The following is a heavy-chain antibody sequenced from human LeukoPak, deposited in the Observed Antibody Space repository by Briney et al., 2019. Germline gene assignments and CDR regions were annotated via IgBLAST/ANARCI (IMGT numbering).Heavy chain of an antibody. Sequence: PSETLSLTCTVSGGSISNYYWNWIRQPPGKRLEWIGSVYHSGNTNYNPSLKSRVTISVDTSKDQFSLKVNSVIAADTAVYFCARAPYGDYADYWGQGTLVTVSS. CDR2: VYHSGNT. CDR3: ARAPYGDYADY. J-gene: IGHJ4*02. V-gene: IGHV4-59*01. CDR1: GGSISNYY. D-gene: IGHD4-17*01.